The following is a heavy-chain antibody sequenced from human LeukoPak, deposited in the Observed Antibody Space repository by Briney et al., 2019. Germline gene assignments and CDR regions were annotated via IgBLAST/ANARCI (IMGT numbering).Heavy chain of an antibody. J-gene: IGHJ4*02. Sequence: GGSLRLSCAASGFTFSNYVMNWVRQAPGKGLEWVSSISSRSSYVYYADSVKGRFTISRDNAKNSLYLQMNSLRAEDTAVYYCARWGNNYDSSVPIDYWGQGTMVTVSS. CDR2: ISSRSSYV. D-gene: IGHD3-22*01. V-gene: IGHV3-21*01. CDR3: ARWGNNYDSSVPIDY. CDR1: GFTFSNYV.